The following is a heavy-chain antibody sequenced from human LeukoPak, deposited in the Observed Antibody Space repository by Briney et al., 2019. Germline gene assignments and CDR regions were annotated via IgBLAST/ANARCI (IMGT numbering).Heavy chain of an antibody. CDR2: MNPNSGNT. Sequence: ASVKVSCKASGYTFTSYDINWVRQATGQGLEWMGWMNPNSGNTGYAQKFQGRVTMTRNTSISTAYMELSSLRSEDTAVYYCARDRLPILGYCSGGSCYGKAYNWFDPWGQGTLVTVSS. V-gene: IGHV1-8*01. CDR1: GYTFTSYD. J-gene: IGHJ5*02. D-gene: IGHD2-15*01. CDR3: ARDRLPILGYCSGGSCYGKAYNWFDP.